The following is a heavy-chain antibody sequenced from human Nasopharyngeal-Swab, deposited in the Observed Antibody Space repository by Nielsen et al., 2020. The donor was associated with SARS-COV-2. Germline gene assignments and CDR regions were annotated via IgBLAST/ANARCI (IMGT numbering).Heavy chain of an antibody. Sequence: GGSLRLSCAASGFTFSSSAMSWVRQAPGKGLEWVSTIRVSGSSTYCTDSVKGRFTISRDNSKNTLYLQMNSLRAEDTAVYYCAKTDTTMVRGVIKQWGQGTLVTVSS. V-gene: IGHV3-23*01. J-gene: IGHJ4*02. CDR1: GFTFSSSA. D-gene: IGHD3-10*01. CDR2: IRVSGSST. CDR3: AKTDTTMVRGVIKQ.